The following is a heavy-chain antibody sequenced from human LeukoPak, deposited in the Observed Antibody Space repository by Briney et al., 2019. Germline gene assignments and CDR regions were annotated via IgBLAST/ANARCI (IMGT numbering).Heavy chain of an antibody. Sequence: ASVKVSCKASGYTFTSYAISWVRQAPGQGLEWMGWISGYNGNTNYAQKFQGRVTMTTDTSTSTAYMELSSLRSEDTAVYYCARDPLEGIAVAGTFDPWGQGTLVTVSS. CDR2: ISGYNGNT. CDR3: ARDPLEGIAVAGTFDP. CDR1: GYTFTSYA. V-gene: IGHV1-18*01. D-gene: IGHD6-19*01. J-gene: IGHJ5*02.